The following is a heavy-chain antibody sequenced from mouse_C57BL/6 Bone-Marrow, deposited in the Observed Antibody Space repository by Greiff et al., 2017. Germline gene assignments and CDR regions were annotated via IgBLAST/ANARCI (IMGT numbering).Heavy chain of an antibody. V-gene: IGHV2-2*01. D-gene: IGHD1-1*01. J-gene: IGHJ4*01. Sequence: VQLVEPGPGLVQPSQSLSITCTVSGFSLTSYGVHWVRQSPGKGLEWLGVIWSGGSTDYNAAFISRLSISKDNSKSQVFFKMNSLQADDTAIYYCARGYYYGTPYYAMDYWGQGTSVTVSS. CDR1: GFSLTSYG. CDR3: ARGYYYGTPYYAMDY. CDR2: IWSGGST.